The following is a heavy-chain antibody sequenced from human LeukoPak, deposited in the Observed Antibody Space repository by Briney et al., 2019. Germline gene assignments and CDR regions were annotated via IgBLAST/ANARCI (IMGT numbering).Heavy chain of an antibody. D-gene: IGHD3-3*01. CDR3: ARDPPRGNRFLYFDY. Sequence: GGSLRLSCAASGFPLSSYSMNWVRQAPGEGLEWVSYISSDSSTMYYADSVRGRFTISRDNAKSSLNLQMNSLRAEDTAVYYCARDPPRGNRFLYFDYWGQGTLVTVSS. J-gene: IGHJ4*02. V-gene: IGHV3-48*01. CDR2: ISSDSSTM. CDR1: GFPLSSYS.